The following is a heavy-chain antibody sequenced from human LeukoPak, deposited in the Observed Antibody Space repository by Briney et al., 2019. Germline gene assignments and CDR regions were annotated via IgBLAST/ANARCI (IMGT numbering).Heavy chain of an antibody. V-gene: IGHV4-59*01. D-gene: IGHD5-24*01. CDR1: GGSISYYY. CDR2: IYYSGST. Sequence: SETLSLTCAVSGGSISYYYWSWIRQPPGKGLEWIGYIYYSGSTNYNPSLKSRVTISVDTSKNQFSLKLSSVTAADTAVYYCAREGGDGYNSLDPWGQGTLVTVSS. CDR3: AREGGDGYNSLDP. J-gene: IGHJ5*02.